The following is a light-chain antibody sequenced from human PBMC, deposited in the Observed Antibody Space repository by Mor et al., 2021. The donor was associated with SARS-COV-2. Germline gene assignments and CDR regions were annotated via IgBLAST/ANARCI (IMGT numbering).Light chain of an antibody. CDR2: DTS. J-gene: IGKJ2*01. CDR3: QERRSYT. V-gene: IGKV3-11*01. Sequence: QKPGQAPRLLVYDTSKRATGVPARFSGSGSGTDFTLTISTLEPEDFAVYHCQERRSYTFGQGTKLEI.